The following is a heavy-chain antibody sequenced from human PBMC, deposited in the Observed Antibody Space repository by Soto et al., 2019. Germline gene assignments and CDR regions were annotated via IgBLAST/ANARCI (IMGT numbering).Heavy chain of an antibody. J-gene: IGHJ4*02. CDR2: IYDGDST. CDR3: ARVQPDCNYDSGSHALDH. D-gene: IGHD3-10*01. CDR1: GGSFSPNY. Sequence: PSETLSLTCTVSGGSFSPNYWSWIRQPPGKGLEWIGYIYDGDSTNYNPSLESRVIISVDTSKNQFSLKLTSVTAADTAIYYCARVQPDCNYDSGSHALDHWGQGNLVTVSS. V-gene: IGHV4-59*12.